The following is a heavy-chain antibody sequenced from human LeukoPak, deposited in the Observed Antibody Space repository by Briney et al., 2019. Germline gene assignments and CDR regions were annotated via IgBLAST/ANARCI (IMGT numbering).Heavy chain of an antibody. CDR3: AKYYCSGGSCYLPFDY. CDR2: ISGSGGST. Sequence: GGSLRLSCAASGFTFSSYAMSWVRQAPGKGLEWVSAISGSGGSTYYADSVKGRFTISRDNSKNTLYLKMNSLRAEDTAVYYCAKYYCSGGSCYLPFDYWGQGTLVTASS. V-gene: IGHV3-23*01. D-gene: IGHD2-15*01. CDR1: GFTFSSYA. J-gene: IGHJ4*02.